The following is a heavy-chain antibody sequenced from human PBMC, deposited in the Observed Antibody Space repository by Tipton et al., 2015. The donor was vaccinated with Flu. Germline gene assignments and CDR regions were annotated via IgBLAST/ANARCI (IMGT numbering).Heavy chain of an antibody. J-gene: IGHJ5*02. CDR3: ARYPESNYHWFGP. D-gene: IGHD4-11*01. Sequence: TLSLTCTVSGGSISSYYWSWIRQPPGKGLEWIGYIYYSGSTNYNPSLKSRVTVSADTSNNQFSLKLSSVAAADTAVYYCARYPESNYHWFGPWGQGALVTVSS. CDR1: GGSISSYY. V-gene: IGHV4-59*12. CDR2: IYYSGST.